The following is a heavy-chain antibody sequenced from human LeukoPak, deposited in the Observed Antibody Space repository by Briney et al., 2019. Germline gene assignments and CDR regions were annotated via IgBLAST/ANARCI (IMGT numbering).Heavy chain of an antibody. CDR3: ARLSGGNPGNF. CDR2: VYYSGNT. Sequence: SETLSLTCSVSGDSVTSSSYHWGWIRQPPGEGLEWIGTVYYSGNTCYNPSLKSRLTLSIDASKNQVSLRLSTVTVTDTAIYYCARLSGGNPGNFWGQGTLVTVSS. CDR1: GDSVTSSSYH. J-gene: IGHJ4*02. D-gene: IGHD3-10*01. V-gene: IGHV4-39*01.